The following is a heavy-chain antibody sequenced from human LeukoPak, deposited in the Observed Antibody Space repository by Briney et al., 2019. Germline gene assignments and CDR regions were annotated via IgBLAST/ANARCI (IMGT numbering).Heavy chain of an antibody. J-gene: IGHJ4*02. CDR3: ARVVVVAAIWFDD. CDR2: IYSGGTT. Sequence: GGSLKLSCAASGFTVSSNYMSWVRQAPGKGLEWVSVIYSGGTTYYEDSVKGRFNFSRDKSKNTLYLKMNSMRAEDTAVYYCARVVVVAAIWFDDWGQGTLVTVSS. V-gene: IGHV3-66*01. D-gene: IGHD2-15*01. CDR1: GFTVSSNY.